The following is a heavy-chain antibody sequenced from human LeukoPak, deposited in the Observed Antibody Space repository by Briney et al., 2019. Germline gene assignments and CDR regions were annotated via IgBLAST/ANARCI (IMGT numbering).Heavy chain of an antibody. Sequence: SQTLSLTCTVSGGSISSGGYYWSWIRQHPGKGLEWIGYIYYSGSTYYNPSLKSRVTISVDTSKNQFSLKLSFVTAADTAVYYCARATVIDKEFDYWGQGTLVTVSS. CDR3: ARATVIDKEFDY. CDR1: GGSISSGGYY. J-gene: IGHJ4*02. V-gene: IGHV4-31*03. D-gene: IGHD4-17*01. CDR2: IYYSGST.